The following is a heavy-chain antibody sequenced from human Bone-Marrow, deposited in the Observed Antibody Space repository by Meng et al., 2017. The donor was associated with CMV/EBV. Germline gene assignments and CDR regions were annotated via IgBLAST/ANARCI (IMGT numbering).Heavy chain of an antibody. CDR3: ATDRGKVGLRIYSYYGMDV. CDR2: IIPILGTA. Sequence: SVKVSCKASGGTLDSNAISWVRQAPGQGLEWMGGIIPILGTANYAQRFQGRVTITTDESTSTVYMELSSLRSEDTAVYYCATDRGKVGLRIYSYYGMDVWGQGTTVTVSS. J-gene: IGHJ6*02. D-gene: IGHD1-26*01. V-gene: IGHV1-69*05. CDR1: GGTLDSNA.